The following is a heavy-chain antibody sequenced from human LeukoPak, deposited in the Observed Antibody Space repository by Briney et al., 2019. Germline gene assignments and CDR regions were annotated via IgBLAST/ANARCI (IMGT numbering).Heavy chain of an antibody. J-gene: IGHJ4*02. D-gene: IGHD3-22*01. CDR2: INPNSGGT. Sequence: ASVKVSCKASGYTFTGYYMHWVRQAPGQGLEWMGWINPNSGGTNYAQKFQGRVTMTRDTSISTAYMELSRLRSDDTAAYYCARDGLRDSYDSSGYYSDWGQGTLVTVSS. V-gene: IGHV1-2*02. CDR1: GYTFTGYY. CDR3: ARDGLRDSYDSSGYYSD.